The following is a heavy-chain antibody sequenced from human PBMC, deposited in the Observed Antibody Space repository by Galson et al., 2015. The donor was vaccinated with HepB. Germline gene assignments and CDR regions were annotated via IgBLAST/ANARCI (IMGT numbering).Heavy chain of an antibody. CDR1: GFTFSNAW. CDR2: IKSKADGGTT. CDR3: TTRVDTAMDKFDY. Sequence: LSLSCAASGFTFSNAWMNWVRQAPGKGLEWVGRIKSKADGGTTDYAAPVKGRFTISRDDSKNTLYLQMNSLKTEDTAVYYCTTRVDTAMDKFDYWGQGTLVTVSS. D-gene: IGHD5-18*01. J-gene: IGHJ4*02. V-gene: IGHV3-15*07.